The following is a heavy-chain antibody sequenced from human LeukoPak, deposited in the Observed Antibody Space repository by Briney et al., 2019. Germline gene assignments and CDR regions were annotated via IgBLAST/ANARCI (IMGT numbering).Heavy chain of an antibody. D-gene: IGHD5-24*01. CDR3: ARLRDGRWLLEY. CDR2: INYSGTT. V-gene: IGHV4-39*01. CDR1: GGSISSSSYY. J-gene: IGHJ4*02. Sequence: SETLSLTCTVSGGSISSSSYYWGWIRQPPGKGLEWIASINYSGTTYYNPSLKSRVTISEDRSKNQFSLKLSSVTAADTAVYYCARLRDGRWLLEYWGQGTLVTVSS.